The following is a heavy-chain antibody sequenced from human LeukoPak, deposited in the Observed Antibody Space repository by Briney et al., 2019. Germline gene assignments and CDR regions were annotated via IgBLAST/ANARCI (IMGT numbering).Heavy chain of an antibody. CDR2: ISYDGSNK. D-gene: IGHD6-19*01. V-gene: IGHV3-30*18. J-gene: IGHJ4*02. CDR3: AKVEELRRIAVALDY. CDR1: GFTFSSYG. Sequence: GGSLRLSCAASGFTFSSYGMHWVRQAPGKGLEWVAVISYDGSNKYYADSVKGRFTISRDNSKNTLYPQMNSLRAEDTAVYYCAKVEELRRIAVALDYWGQGTLVTVSS.